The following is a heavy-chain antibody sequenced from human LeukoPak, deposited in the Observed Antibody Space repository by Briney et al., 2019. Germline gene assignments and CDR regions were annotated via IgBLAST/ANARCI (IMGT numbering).Heavy chain of an antibody. CDR1: GGTFSSYA. J-gene: IGHJ4*02. D-gene: IGHD6-13*01. CDR2: IIPIFGTA. V-gene: IGHV1-69*13. CDR3: ARGWIAAAGRNQRYFDY. Sequence: SVKVSCKASGGTFSSYAISWVRQAPGQGLEWMGGIIPIFGTANYAQKFQGRVTITADESTSTAYMELSSLRSEDTAVHYCARGWIAAAGRNQRYFDYWGQGTLVTVSS.